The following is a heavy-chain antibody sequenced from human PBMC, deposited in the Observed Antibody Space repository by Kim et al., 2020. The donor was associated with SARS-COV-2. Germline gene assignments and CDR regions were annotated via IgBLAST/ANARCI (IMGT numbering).Heavy chain of an antibody. CDR1: GGSFSGYY. CDR3: ARGQMATITTYYYYMDV. V-gene: IGHV4-34*01. Sequence: SETLSLTCAVYGGSFSGYYWSWIRQPPGKGLEWIGEINHSGSTNYNPSLKSRVTISVDTSKNQFSLKLSSVTAAATAVDYCARGQMATITTYYYYMDVWG. D-gene: IGHD5-12*01. CDR2: INHSGST. J-gene: IGHJ6*03.